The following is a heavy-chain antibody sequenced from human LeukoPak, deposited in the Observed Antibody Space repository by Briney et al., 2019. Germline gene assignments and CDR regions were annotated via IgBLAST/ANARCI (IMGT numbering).Heavy chain of an antibody. D-gene: IGHD1-7*01. Sequence: GGSLRLSCAVSGFTFSSAWMTWVRQAPGKGLEWVGRIFRKIDGGTTHYAEPVKGRFTISRDDSKNILYLQMNSVTTEDSAIYYCAIWNYSTFDYWGQGTLVTVSA. CDR2: IFRKIDGGTT. V-gene: IGHV3-15*01. J-gene: IGHJ4*02. CDR3: AIWNYSTFDY. CDR1: GFTFSSAW.